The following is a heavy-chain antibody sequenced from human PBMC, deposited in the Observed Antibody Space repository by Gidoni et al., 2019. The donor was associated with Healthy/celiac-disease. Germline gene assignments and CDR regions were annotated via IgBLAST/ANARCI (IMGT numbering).Heavy chain of an antibody. D-gene: IGHD3-22*01. CDR1: GGSISSSSYY. V-gene: IGHV4-39*01. J-gene: IGHJ5*02. CDR2: ISYSGST. Sequence: QLQLQESGPGLVKPSETLSLTCTVSGGSISSSSYYCGWLRQPPGKGLEWIGSISYSGSTYYNPSLKSRVTISVDTSKIQFSLKLSSVTAADTAVYYCARHQTEYYYDSSGYSNWFDPWGQGTLVTVSS. CDR3: ARHQTEYYYDSSGYSNWFDP.